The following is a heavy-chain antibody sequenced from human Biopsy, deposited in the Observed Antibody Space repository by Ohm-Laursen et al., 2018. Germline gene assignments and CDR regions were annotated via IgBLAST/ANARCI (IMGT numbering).Heavy chain of an antibody. D-gene: IGHD3-16*01. J-gene: IGHJ4*02. CDR1: RDSISNYY. CDR3: ARDSRGGHLNTTLITGKNLDS. Sequence: SDTLSLTCTVSRDSISNYYWTWIRQAPGQGLEWIGYLYYTGSTNYNPSAKRRVTISVDTYKNQFSLMLNSVTAAGTSVYFCARDSRGGHLNTTLITGKNLDSWGQGILVTVSS. V-gene: IGHV4-59*01. CDR2: LYYTGST.